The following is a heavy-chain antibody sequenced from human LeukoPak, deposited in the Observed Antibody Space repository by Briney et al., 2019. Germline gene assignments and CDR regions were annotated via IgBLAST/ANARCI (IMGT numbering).Heavy chain of an antibody. V-gene: IGHV4-61*01. Sequence: SETLSLTCTVSGGSVSSGSYYWSWIRQPPGTGLEGIGYIYYSGSTNYNPSLKSRVTISVDTTKNQFSLKLSSVPAADTAVYYCARTDYGDYNWFDPWGQGTLVTVSS. J-gene: IGHJ5*02. CDR2: IYYSGST. CDR3: ARTDYGDYNWFDP. CDR1: GGSVSSGSYY. D-gene: IGHD4-17*01.